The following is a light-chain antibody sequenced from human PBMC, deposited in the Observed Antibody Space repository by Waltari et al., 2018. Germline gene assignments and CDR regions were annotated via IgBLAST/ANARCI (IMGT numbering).Light chain of an antibody. CDR3: QQRNTWWT. Sequence: EIVLTQSPATLSLSPGERATPSCRASQSVGCYLAWYQQRPGQAPRVLISDASNRATGIPARFSGSWSETDFTLTISSLEPEVFAVYYCQQRNTWWTFGQGTKVEIK. CDR2: DAS. V-gene: IGKV3-11*01. J-gene: IGKJ1*01. CDR1: QSVGCY.